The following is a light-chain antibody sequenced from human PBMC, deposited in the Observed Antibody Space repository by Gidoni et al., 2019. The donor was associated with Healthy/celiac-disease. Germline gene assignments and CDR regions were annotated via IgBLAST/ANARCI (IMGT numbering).Light chain of an antibody. Sequence: QSALTQPASVSGSPGQSIPISCTGTSSDVGGYNYVSWYQQHPGKAPKLMIYDVSNRPSGVSNRFSGSKSGNTASLTSSGLQAEDEADYYCSSYTSSSTLEFGGGTKLTVL. J-gene: IGLJ2*01. CDR2: DVS. CDR3: SSYTSSSTLE. V-gene: IGLV2-14*03. CDR1: SSDVGGYNY.